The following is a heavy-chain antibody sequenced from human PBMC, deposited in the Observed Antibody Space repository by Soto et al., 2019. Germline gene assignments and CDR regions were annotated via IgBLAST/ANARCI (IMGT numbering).Heavy chain of an antibody. Sequence: SETLSLTCTVSGGSISSYYWSWIRQPPGKGLEWIGYISYSGSTNYNPSLKSQVTISVDTSKNQFSLRLSSVTAAATAVYYCARALVPPADRYYYYYMDVWGKGTTVTVSS. CDR1: GGSISSYY. CDR3: ARALVPPADRYYYYYMDV. V-gene: IGHV4-59*01. D-gene: IGHD2-2*01. J-gene: IGHJ6*03. CDR2: ISYSGST.